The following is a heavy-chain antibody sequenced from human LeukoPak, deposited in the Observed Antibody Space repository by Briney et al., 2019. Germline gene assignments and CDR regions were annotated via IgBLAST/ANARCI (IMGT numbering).Heavy chain of an antibody. CDR1: GSTFSSYS. CDR3: ARDSDYGGNSYSY. J-gene: IGHJ4*02. CDR2: ISSSSSYI. V-gene: IGHV3-21*01. Sequence: GGSLRLSCAASGSTFSSYSMNWVRQAPGKGLEWVSSISSSSSYIYYADSVKGRFTISRDNAKDSLYLQMNSLRAEDTAVYYCARDSDYGGNSYSYWGQGTLVTVSS. D-gene: IGHD4-23*01.